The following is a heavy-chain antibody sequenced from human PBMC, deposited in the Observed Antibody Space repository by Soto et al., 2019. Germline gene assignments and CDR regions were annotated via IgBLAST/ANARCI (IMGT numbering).Heavy chain of an antibody. D-gene: IGHD1-26*01. Sequence: EVQLVESGGGLVQPGGSLRLSCAASGFTFSSYSMNWVRQAPGKGLEWVSYISSSSSTIYYADSVKGRFTISRDNAKNSLFLQMHSLRDEDTAVYYCARDPEWELLTVTRYFDLWGRGTLVTFSS. CDR3: ARDPEWELLTVTRYFDL. V-gene: IGHV3-48*02. CDR1: GFTFSSYS. J-gene: IGHJ2*01. CDR2: ISSSSSTI.